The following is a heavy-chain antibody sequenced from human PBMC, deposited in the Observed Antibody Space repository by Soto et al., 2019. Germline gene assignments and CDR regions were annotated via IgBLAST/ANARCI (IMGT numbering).Heavy chain of an antibody. J-gene: IGHJ4*02. CDR2: FDPEDGET. Sequence: ASVKVSCKVSGYTLTELSIHWVRQAPGKRLEWMGGFDPEDGETIYAQKFQGKVTMTEDTSTDTAYMELSSLRSEDTAVYYCATVGYDSSGYSSWYYFDYWGQGTLVTVSS. CDR1: GYTLTELS. D-gene: IGHD3-22*01. CDR3: ATVGYDSSGYSSWYYFDY. V-gene: IGHV1-24*01.